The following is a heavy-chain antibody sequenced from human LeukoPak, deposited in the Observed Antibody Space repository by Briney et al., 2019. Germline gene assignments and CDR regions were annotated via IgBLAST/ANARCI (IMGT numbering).Heavy chain of an antibody. D-gene: IGHD1-26*01. V-gene: IGHV3-21*01. Sequence: PGGSLRLSCAASGFTFGSYSMNWVRQAPGKGLEWVSSISSSSSYIYYADSVKGRFTISRDNAKNSLYLQMNSLRAEDTAVYYCARDRGIVGTTGYYYMDVWGKGTTVTVSS. CDR3: ARDRGIVGTTGYYYMDV. J-gene: IGHJ6*03. CDR2: ISSSSSYI. CDR1: GFTFGSYS.